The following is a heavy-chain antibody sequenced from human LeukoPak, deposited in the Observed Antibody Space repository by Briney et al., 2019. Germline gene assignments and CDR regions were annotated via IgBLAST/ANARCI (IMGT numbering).Heavy chain of an antibody. V-gene: IGHV3-7*03. CDR1: GFTFSSYW. CDR3: AKDRSLRGDAFDI. Sequence: GGSLRLSCAASGFTFSSYWMSWVRQAPGKGLEWVANIKQDGSEKYYVDSVKGRFTISRDNAKNSLYLQMNSLGAEDTALYYCAKDRSLRGDAFDIWGQGTMVTVSS. J-gene: IGHJ3*02. CDR2: IKQDGSEK.